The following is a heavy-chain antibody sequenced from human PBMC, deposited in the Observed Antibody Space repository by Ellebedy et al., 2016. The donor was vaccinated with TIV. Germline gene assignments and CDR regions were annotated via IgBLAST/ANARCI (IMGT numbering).Heavy chain of an antibody. V-gene: IGHV4-59*08. CDR2: SYYSGSN. Sequence: MPSETLSLTCTVPGGSISSYYWSWIRQPPGKGLEWIGYSYYSGSNNYNPSLKSRVTLSVDTSKNQFSLKLSSVTDADTALYYCARHTPPSIAARPHSYYYYGMDVWGQGTTVTVSS. J-gene: IGHJ6*02. D-gene: IGHD6-6*01. CDR1: GGSISSYY. CDR3: ARHTPPSIAARPHSYYYYGMDV.